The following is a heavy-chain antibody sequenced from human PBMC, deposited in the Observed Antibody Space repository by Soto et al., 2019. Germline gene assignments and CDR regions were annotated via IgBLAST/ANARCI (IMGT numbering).Heavy chain of an antibody. CDR2: IIPIFGTA. D-gene: IGHD3-3*01. CDR3: AREGYYDFWSGYYSDYYYGMDV. CDR1: GGTFSSYA. J-gene: IGHJ6*02. V-gene: IGHV1-69*01. Sequence: QVQLVQSGAEVKKPGSSVKVSCKASGGTFSSYAISWVRQAPGQGLEWMGGIIPIFGTANYAQKFQGRVTITADESTSTAYMELSSLRSEDTAVYYCAREGYYDFWSGYYSDYYYGMDVWGQGTTVTVSS.